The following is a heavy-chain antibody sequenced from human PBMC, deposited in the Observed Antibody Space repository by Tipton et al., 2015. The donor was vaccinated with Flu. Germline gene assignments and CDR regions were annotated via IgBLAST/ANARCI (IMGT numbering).Heavy chain of an antibody. J-gene: IGHJ3*02. Sequence: LRLSCTVSGGSISSGSYYWSWIRQPAGKGLEWIGRIYTSGSTNYNPSLKSRVTISVDTSKNQFSLKLSSVTAADTAVYYCARALSGYYFYAFDIWGQGTMVTVSS. D-gene: IGHD3-22*01. CDR2: IYTSGST. V-gene: IGHV4-61*02. CDR3: ARALSGYYFYAFDI. CDR1: GGSISSGSYY.